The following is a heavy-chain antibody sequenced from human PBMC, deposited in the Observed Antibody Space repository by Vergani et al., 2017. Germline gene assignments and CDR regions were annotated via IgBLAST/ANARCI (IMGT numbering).Heavy chain of an antibody. CDR2: IKQDGSEK. Sequence: EVQLLESGGGLAQPGGSLRLSCAASGFTFSSYWMSWVRQAPGKGLEWVANIKQDGSEKYYVDSVKGRFTISRDNAKNSLYLQMNSLRAEDTAVYYCARGEYYYDSSGYWGYFDYWGQGTLVTVSS. V-gene: IGHV3-7*04. D-gene: IGHD3-22*01. CDR1: GFTFSSYW. CDR3: ARGEYYYDSSGYWGYFDY. J-gene: IGHJ4*02.